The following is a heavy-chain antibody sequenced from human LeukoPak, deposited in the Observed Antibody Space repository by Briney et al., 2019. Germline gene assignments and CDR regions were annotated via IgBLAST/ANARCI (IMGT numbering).Heavy chain of an antibody. Sequence: SETLSLTCTVSGGSIGSYYWSWIRQPPGKGLEWIGYIYYSGSTNYNPSLKSRVTISVDTSKNQFSLKLSSVTAADTAVYYCARAPFHYDILTGYHNDAFDIWGQGTMVTVSS. CDR1: GGSIGSYY. J-gene: IGHJ3*02. CDR2: IYYSGST. CDR3: ARAPFHYDILTGYHNDAFDI. D-gene: IGHD3-9*01. V-gene: IGHV4-59*01.